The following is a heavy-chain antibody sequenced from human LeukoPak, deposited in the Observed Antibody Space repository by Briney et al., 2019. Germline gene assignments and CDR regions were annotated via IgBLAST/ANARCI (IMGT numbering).Heavy chain of an antibody. V-gene: IGHV4-61*02. CDR2: IYTSGST. D-gene: IGHD5-18*01. CDR3: ASLRYSYGFFDY. Sequence: SETLSLTCTVSGGSISSGSYYWSWIPQAAGKGLEWIGRIYTSGSTNYNPSLKSRVTISVDTSKNQFSLKLSSVTAADTAVYYCASLRYSYGFFDYWGQGTLVTVSS. J-gene: IGHJ4*02. CDR1: GGSISSGSYY.